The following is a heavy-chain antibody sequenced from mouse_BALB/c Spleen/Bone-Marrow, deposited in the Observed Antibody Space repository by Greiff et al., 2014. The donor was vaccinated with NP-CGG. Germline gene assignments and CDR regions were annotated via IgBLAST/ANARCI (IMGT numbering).Heavy chain of an antibody. V-gene: IGHV14-3*02. D-gene: IGHD2-10*02. CDR1: GFNIKDTY. CDR3: ARSGWYGNCLAWFAY. Sequence: VQLQQSGAELVKPGASVKLSCTASGFNIKDTYMHWVKQRPEQGLEWIGRIDPANGNTKYDPKFQGKATITADTSSNTAYLQLSSLPFEDTTVYYCARSGWYGNCLAWFAYWGQGTLVTVSA. CDR2: IDPANGNT. J-gene: IGHJ3*01.